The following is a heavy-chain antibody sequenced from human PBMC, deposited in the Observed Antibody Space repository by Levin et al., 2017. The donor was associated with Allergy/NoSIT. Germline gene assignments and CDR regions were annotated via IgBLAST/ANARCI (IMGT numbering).Heavy chain of an antibody. CDR1: GDSVSSNSAA. D-gene: IGHD2-15*01. Sequence: LRLSCAISGDSVSSNSAAWNWIRQSPSRGLEWLGRTYYRSKWYNDYAVSVKSRITINPDTSKNQFSLQLNSVTPEDTAVYYCAKSVRVAAKYYFDYWGQGTLVTVSS. CDR3: AKSVRVAAKYYFDY. CDR2: TYYRSKWYN. J-gene: IGHJ4*02. V-gene: IGHV6-1*01.